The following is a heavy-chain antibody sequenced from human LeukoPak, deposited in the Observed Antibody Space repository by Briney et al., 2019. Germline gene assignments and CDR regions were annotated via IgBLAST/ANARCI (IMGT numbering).Heavy chain of an antibody. D-gene: IGHD3-10*02. CDR1: GFTFSSYG. CDR2: LSNTGNI. Sequence: GGSLRLSCAASGFTFSSYGMNWVRQAQGKGLEWLSYLSNTGNIHYAQSVKGRFTISRDNAKSSLYLQMDGLRAEDTAVYYCARRGDSPMIGDHWGQGILVTVAS. V-gene: IGHV3-48*01. CDR3: ARRGDSPMIGDH. J-gene: IGHJ4*02.